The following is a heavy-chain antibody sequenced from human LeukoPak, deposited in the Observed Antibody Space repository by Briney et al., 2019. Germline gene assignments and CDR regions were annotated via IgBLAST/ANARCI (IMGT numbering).Heavy chain of an antibody. CDR3: ARNILFAFDI. CDR1: GLTVSSSY. Sequence: GGSLRLSCAASGLTVSSSYMSWVRQAPGKGLEWVSIIYNDGSTYYADSMKGRFTISRDNSKNTLYLQVNSLRAEDTTMYYCARNILFAFDIWGQGTMVTVSS. V-gene: IGHV3-53*01. J-gene: IGHJ3*02. CDR2: IYNDGST.